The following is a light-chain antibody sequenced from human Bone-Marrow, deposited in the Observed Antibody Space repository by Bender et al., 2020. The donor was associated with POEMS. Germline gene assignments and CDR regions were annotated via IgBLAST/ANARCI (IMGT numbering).Light chain of an antibody. CDR1: SSNVTGSTY. J-gene: IGLJ1*01. CDR3: QSYDSSLSGYV. V-gene: IGLV2-8*01. CDR2: EVS. Sequence: QSALTQPPSASGSPGQSVTISCTGTSSNVTGSTYVSWYQQNPGKAPKLMIYEVSKRPSGVPDRFSGSKSGNTASLTVSGLQAEDEADYYCQSYDSSLSGYVFGTGTKVNVL.